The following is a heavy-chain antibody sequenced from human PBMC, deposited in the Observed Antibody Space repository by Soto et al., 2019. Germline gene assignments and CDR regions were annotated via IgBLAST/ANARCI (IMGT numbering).Heavy chain of an antibody. V-gene: IGHV1-3*01. D-gene: IGHD1-1*01. CDR2: INAGNGNT. J-gene: IGHJ6*02. Sequence: QVQLVQSGAEVKKPGASVKVSCKASGYTFTSYAMHWVRQAPGQRLEWMGWINAGNGNTKYSQKFQGRVTITRDTSASTAYMELSSLRSEDTAVYYCARTAGAKPPSYGMDVWGQGTTVTVSS. CDR1: GYTFTSYA. CDR3: ARTAGAKPPSYGMDV.